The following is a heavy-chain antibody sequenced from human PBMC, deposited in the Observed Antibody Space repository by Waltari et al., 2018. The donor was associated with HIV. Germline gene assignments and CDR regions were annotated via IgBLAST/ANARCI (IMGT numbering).Heavy chain of an antibody. CDR3: ARAGRELLEEAFYYYGLDV. CDR1: GFTFSTYA. Sequence: QVQLVESGGGVVQPGRFLRLSCAASGFTFSTYAMHWVPPAPGKGLEWVALMSYDGSHKYYTDAVKGRFTVSRDNCKSTLYLKINSLRPEDTAVYFCARAGRELLEEAFYYYGLDVWGQGTTVTVSS. V-gene: IGHV3-30*10. CDR2: MSYDGSHK. D-gene: IGHD1-26*01. J-gene: IGHJ6*02.